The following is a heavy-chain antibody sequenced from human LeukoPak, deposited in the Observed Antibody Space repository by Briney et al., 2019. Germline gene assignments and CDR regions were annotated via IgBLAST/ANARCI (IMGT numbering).Heavy chain of an antibody. Sequence: NPSETLSLTCTVSGGSISSYYWTWIRQPAGKGLEWIGRIYSSGRTNYNPSLKSRVTMSADTSKNQFSLKLTSVTAADAAVYYCAREDYDSSGYYSVYWFDPWGQGTLVTVSS. J-gene: IGHJ5*02. CDR2: IYSSGRT. CDR3: AREDYDSSGYYSVYWFDP. D-gene: IGHD3-22*01. CDR1: GGSISSYY. V-gene: IGHV4-4*07.